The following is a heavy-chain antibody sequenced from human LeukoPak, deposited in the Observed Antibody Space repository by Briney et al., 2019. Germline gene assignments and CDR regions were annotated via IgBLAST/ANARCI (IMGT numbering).Heavy chain of an antibody. CDR3: AGSRDGYNYV. D-gene: IGHD5-24*01. V-gene: IGHV4-38-2*01. CDR2: IYHSGST. CDR1: GYSISSGYY. J-gene: IGHJ4*02. Sequence: SETLSLTCAVSGYSISSGYYWGWIRQPPGKGLEWIGSIYHSGSTYYNPSLKSRVTISVDTSKNQFSLKLSSVTAADTAVYYCAGSRDGYNYVWGQGTLVTVSS.